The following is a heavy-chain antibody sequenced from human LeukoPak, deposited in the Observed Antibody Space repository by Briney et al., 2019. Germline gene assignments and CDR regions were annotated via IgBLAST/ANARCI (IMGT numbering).Heavy chain of an antibody. CDR2: IYAGDSDT. Sequence: GDPLKISGQGSGSRFTSYSIGWVGQLPGKGLEWTGIIYAGDSDTRCSPSFQGQVTISADKSISTAYLQWGSLRASDTAMYYCARSGRDGYNPYYYYYMDVWGKGTTVTVSS. CDR1: GSRFTSYS. D-gene: IGHD5-24*01. V-gene: IGHV5-51*01. J-gene: IGHJ6*03. CDR3: ARSGRDGYNPYYYYYMDV.